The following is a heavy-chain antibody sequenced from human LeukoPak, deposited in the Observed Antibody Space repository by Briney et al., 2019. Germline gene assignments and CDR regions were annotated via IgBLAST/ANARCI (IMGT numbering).Heavy chain of an antibody. J-gene: IGHJ3*02. CDR1: GGSISSSSYY. Sequence: SETLSLTCTVSGGSISSSSYYWGWIRQPPGKGLEWIGSIYYSGSTYYNPSLKSRVTISVDTSKNQFSLKLSSVTAADTAVYYCARGGRIVPAAIPGGAFDIWGQGTMVTVSS. V-gene: IGHV4-39*01. CDR2: IYYSGST. D-gene: IGHD2-2*02. CDR3: ARGGRIVPAAIPGGAFDI.